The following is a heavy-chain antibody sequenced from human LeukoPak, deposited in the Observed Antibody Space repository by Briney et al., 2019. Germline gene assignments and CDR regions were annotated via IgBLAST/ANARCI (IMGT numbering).Heavy chain of an antibody. Sequence: SVKVSCKASGGTFSSYAISWVRQAPGQGLEWMGGIIPIFGTANYAQKFQGRVTITTDESTSTGYMELSSLRSEDTAVYYCAIKYCSGGSCYNYYYYMDVWGKGTTVTVSS. J-gene: IGHJ6*03. D-gene: IGHD2-15*01. CDR3: AIKYCSGGSCYNYYYYMDV. V-gene: IGHV1-69*05. CDR1: GGTFSSYA. CDR2: IIPIFGTA.